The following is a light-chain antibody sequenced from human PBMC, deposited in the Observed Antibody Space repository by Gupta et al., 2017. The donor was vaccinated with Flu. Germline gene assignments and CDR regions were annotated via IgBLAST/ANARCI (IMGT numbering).Light chain of an antibody. CDR2: DAS. CDR1: QSVSSN. J-gene: IGKJ2*01. V-gene: IGKV3-15*01. CDR3: QQYNNWPPYT. Sequence: EIVMTQSPATLSVSPGARAPLSCRASQSVSSNLAWYQQIPGQAPSLLIYDASTRAPGIPARFSGSGSGTEFALTISSRQSEEFAVYYFQQYNNWPPYTFGQGTKVEIK.